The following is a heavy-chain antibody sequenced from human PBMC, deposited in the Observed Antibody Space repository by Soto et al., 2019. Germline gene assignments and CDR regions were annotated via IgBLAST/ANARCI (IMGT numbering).Heavy chain of an antibody. V-gene: IGHV3-23*01. CDR1: GFTFSSYA. D-gene: IGHD3-3*01. CDR3: ARDRHDFWSGYYAVSYYGMDV. J-gene: IGHJ6*02. CDR2: ISGSGGST. Sequence: GGSLRLSCAASGFTFSSYAMSWVRQAPGKGLEWVSAISGSGGSTYYADSVKGRFTISRDNSKNTLYLQMNSLRAEDTAVYYCARDRHDFWSGYYAVSYYGMDVWGQGTTVTVSS.